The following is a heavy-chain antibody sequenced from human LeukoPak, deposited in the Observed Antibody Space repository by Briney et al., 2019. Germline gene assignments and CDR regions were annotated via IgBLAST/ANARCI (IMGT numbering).Heavy chain of an antibody. CDR3: ARGEYQLLHYYYYGMDV. Sequence: QPGGSLRLSCAASGFTFSSYEMNWVRQAPGKGLEWVSYISSSGSTIYYADSVKGRFTISRDNAKNSLYLQMNSLRAGDTAVYYCARGEYQLLHYYYYGMDVWGKGTTVTVSS. CDR1: GFTFSSYE. CDR2: ISSSGSTI. J-gene: IGHJ6*04. D-gene: IGHD2-2*01. V-gene: IGHV3-48*03.